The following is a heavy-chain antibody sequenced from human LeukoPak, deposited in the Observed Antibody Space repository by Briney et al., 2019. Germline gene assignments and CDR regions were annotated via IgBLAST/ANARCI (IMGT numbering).Heavy chain of an antibody. CDR1: GFTFSSYS. J-gene: IGHJ4*02. CDR2: ISGSSSYI. CDR3: AREYSSSWWGDY. D-gene: IGHD6-13*01. V-gene: IGHV3-21*01. Sequence: GGSLRLSCAASGFTFSSYSMNWVRQAPGKGLEWVSSISGSSSYIYYADSVKGRFTISRDNAKNSLYLQMNSLRAEDTAVYYCAREYSSSWWGDYWGQGTLVTVSS.